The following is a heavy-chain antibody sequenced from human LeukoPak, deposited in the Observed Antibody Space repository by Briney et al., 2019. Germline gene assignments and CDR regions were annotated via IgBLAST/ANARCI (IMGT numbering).Heavy chain of an antibody. CDR1: GGSISSSNW. CDR2: IYRSGST. CDR3: ARDPTMVRGAADYYFDY. J-gene: IGHJ4*02. D-gene: IGHD3-10*01. V-gene: IGHV4-4*02. Sequence: SGTLSLTCAVSGGSISSSNWWSWVRPPPGKGLEWIGEIYRSGSTNYNPSLKSRVTISVDKSKNQFSLKLSSVTAADTAVYYCARDPTMVRGAADYYFDYWGQGTLVTVSS.